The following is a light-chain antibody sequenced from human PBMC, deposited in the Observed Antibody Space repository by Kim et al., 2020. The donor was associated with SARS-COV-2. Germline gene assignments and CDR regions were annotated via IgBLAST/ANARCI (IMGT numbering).Light chain of an antibody. CDR1: SGSIASNY. V-gene: IGLV6-57*04. CDR3: QSYDSSNRGV. CDR2: EDN. J-gene: IGLJ2*01. Sequence: NFMLTQPHSVSESPGKTVTISCTRSSGSIASNYEQWYQQRPGSAPTTVIYEDNQRPSGVPDRFSGSIDSSSNSASLTISGLKTEDEADYYCQSYDSSNRGVFGGGTQLTVL.